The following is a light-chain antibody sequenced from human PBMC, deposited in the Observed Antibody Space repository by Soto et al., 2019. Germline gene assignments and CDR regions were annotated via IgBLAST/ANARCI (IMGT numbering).Light chain of an antibody. J-gene: IGLJ2*01. CDR1: SSNIGAAYD. Sequence: QPVLTQPPSVSGAPGQRVTISCTGSSSNIGAAYDVHWYKQLPGTAPKLLIYGNSNRPSGVPDRFSGSKSGTSASLAITGLQAEDEADYYCQSYDSSWGVVFGGGTKLTVL. CDR2: GNS. CDR3: QSYDSSWGVV. V-gene: IGLV1-40*01.